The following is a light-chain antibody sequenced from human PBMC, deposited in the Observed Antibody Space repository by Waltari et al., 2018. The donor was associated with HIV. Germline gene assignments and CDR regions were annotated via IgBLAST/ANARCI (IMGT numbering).Light chain of an antibody. Sequence: SYVLTQPPSVSVAPGKTARITCGGNNLGRKSVHWYQQKPGQAPVLVINYDSDRPSGIPERFSGSNSGNTATLTISRVEAGDEADYYCQVWDSSSDHVVFGGGTKLTVL. V-gene: IGLV3-21*04. CDR1: NLGRKS. CDR2: YDS. CDR3: QVWDSSSDHVV. J-gene: IGLJ2*01.